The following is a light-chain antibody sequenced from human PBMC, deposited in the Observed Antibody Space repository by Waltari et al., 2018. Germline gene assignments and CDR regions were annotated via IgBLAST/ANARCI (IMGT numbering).Light chain of an antibody. CDR3: QQYNSAPFT. V-gene: IGKV1-27*01. Sequence: DIQMTQSPSSLSASVGDRVTITYRASQGISNYLAWYQQKPGKVPTLLIFAASTMQSGVPSRFSGSGSGTDFTLTISRLQPEDVATYYCQQYNSAPFTFGPGTKVDIK. J-gene: IGKJ3*01. CDR2: AAS. CDR1: QGISNY.